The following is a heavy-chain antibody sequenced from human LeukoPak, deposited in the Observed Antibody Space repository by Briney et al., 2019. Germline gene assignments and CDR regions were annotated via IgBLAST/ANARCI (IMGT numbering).Heavy chain of an antibody. Sequence: GRSLRLSCAASGFTFSSYAMHWVRQAPGKGLEYVSAISSNGGSTYYADSVKGRFTISRDNSKNTLYLQMSSLRAEDTAVYYCVKDRVSISSSGYFDYWGQGTLVTVSS. V-gene: IGHV3-64D*06. CDR3: VKDRVSISSSGYFDY. D-gene: IGHD6-13*01. J-gene: IGHJ4*02. CDR1: GFTFSSYA. CDR2: ISSNGGST.